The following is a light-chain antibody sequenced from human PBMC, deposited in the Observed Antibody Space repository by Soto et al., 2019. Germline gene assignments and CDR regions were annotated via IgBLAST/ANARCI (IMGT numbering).Light chain of an antibody. Sequence: FCRGAKPTIYCRASQSVSSYLAWYQQKPGQAPRLLIYDASNRATGIPARFSDSLSGTDFTLTNGCVEPVHVAAYFCQLRRTWQPWITIRRGTRLEIK. CDR1: QSVSSY. J-gene: IGKJ5*01. CDR2: DAS. V-gene: IGKV3-11*01. CDR3: QLRRTWQPWIT.